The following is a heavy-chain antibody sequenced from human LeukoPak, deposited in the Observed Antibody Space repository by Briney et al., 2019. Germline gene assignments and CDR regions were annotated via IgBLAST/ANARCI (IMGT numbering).Heavy chain of an antibody. D-gene: IGHD5-24*01. V-gene: IGHV3-20*04. CDR3: AKSGYNRFDY. CDR2: INWNGGST. J-gene: IGHJ4*02. CDR1: GFTFDDYG. Sequence: PGGSLRLSCAASGFTFDDYGMSWVRQAPGKGLEWVSGINWNGGSTGYADSVKGRFTISRDNSKNTLYLQMNSLRAEDTAVYYCAKSGYNRFDYWGQGTLVTVSS.